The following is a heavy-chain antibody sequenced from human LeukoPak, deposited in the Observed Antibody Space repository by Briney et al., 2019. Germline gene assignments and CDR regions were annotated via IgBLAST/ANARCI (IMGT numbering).Heavy chain of an antibody. CDR1: GFTFSTYA. V-gene: IGHV3-23*01. CDR3: ARLVSSYTNDASDI. CDR2: ISDSGGTS. Sequence: GGSLRLSCAASGFTFSTYAMNWVRQAPGKGLEWVSVISDSGGTSYNADSVKGRFTISRDNSKNTLYLQMKSLRAEDTAAYYCARLVSSYTNDASDIWGQGTMVTVSS. D-gene: IGHD2-2*01. J-gene: IGHJ3*02.